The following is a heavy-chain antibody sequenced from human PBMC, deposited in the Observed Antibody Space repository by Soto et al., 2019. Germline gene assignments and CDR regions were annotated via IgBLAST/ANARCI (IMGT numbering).Heavy chain of an antibody. CDR3: ARGLPSHFGFGS. CDR1: GDSISSYY. Sequence: SETLSLTCSVSGDSISSYYWTWIRQSPVKGLEWVGYVFNFGATNYNPSLKSRVTISLDTSKKQFSLKLTSVTAADSAVYYCARGLPSHFGFGSWGQGTLVTVSS. V-gene: IGHV4-59*01. J-gene: IGHJ4*02. CDR2: VFNFGAT. D-gene: IGHD3-16*01.